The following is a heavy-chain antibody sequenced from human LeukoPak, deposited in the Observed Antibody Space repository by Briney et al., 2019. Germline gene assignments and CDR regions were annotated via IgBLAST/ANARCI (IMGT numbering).Heavy chain of an antibody. D-gene: IGHD2-21*02. Sequence: PGGSLRLSCAASGFTFSTYWMGWVRQAPGKGLEWVANIKQDGSEKYYVDSVKGRFTISRDNTKNSLLLQMNSLRAEDTAVYYCARFQHCGGDCYLLDYWGQGTLVTVSS. CDR3: ARFQHCGGDCYLLDY. CDR2: IKQDGSEK. CDR1: GFTFSTYW. J-gene: IGHJ4*02. V-gene: IGHV3-7*01.